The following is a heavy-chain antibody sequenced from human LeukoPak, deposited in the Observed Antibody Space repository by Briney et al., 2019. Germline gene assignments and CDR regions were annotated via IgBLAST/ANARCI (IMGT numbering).Heavy chain of an antibody. CDR2: IKSKSDGGTT. CDR3: TTDLGIVAALDY. J-gene: IGHJ4*02. CDR1: KFTFHTYL. V-gene: IGHV3-15*01. D-gene: IGHD1-26*01. Sequence: GGSLRLSCAGSKFTFHTYLMSWVRQAPGKGLEWVGRIKSKSDGGTTDYAAPVKGRFTISRDDSENTLYLQMNSLKTEDTAVYHCTTDLGIVAALDYWGQGTLVTVSS.